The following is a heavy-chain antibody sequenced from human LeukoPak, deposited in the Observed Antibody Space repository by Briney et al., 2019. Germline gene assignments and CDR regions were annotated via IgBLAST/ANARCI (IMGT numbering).Heavy chain of an antibody. Sequence: PSETLSLTCAVYGGSFSGYYWSWIRQPPGKGLEWIGEINHSGGTNYNPSLKSRVTISVDTSKNQFSLKLSSVTAADTAVYYCARRSAAARRWFDPWGQGTLVTVSS. CDR2: INHSGGT. CDR3: ARRSAAARRWFDP. J-gene: IGHJ5*02. V-gene: IGHV4-34*01. CDR1: GGSFSGYY. D-gene: IGHD6-13*01.